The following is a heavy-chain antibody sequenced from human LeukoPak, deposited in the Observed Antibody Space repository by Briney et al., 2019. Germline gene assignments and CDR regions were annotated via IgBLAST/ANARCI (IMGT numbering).Heavy chain of an antibody. CDR1: GVPIRSAGYS. J-gene: IGHJ4*02. Sequence: KSSETLSLTCAVSGVPIRSAGYSYYWIRQHPGKGLEWIGHVYYSGSTSYNPSLKSRVAMSIDPSKNQFSLNLTSVTAADTAVYFCARDGATGVFEYWGQGILVAVSS. V-gene: IGHV4-31*11. CDR2: VYYSGST. CDR3: ARDGATGVFEY. D-gene: IGHD4/OR15-4a*01.